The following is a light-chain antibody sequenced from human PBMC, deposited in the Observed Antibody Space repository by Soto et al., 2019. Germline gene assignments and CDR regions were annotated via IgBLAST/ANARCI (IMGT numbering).Light chain of an antibody. Sequence: EIVLTQSPDTLSLSPGERAPLSCRASQSVRSERVAWYKNKRGQATRLVIFDASSRDTGIPERVSGSGSGTDVTLTITRLEPEEFAVDFCQQYDVSPITFGLGTRLEIK. CDR3: QQYDVSPIT. J-gene: IGKJ5*01. CDR1: QSVRSER. CDR2: DAS. V-gene: IGKV3-20*01.